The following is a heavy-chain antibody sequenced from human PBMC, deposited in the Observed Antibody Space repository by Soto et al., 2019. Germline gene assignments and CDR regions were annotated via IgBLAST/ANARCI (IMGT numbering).Heavy chain of an antibody. CDR3: AKHHLQVAGLSSFDY. CDR2: IYYNGNT. CDR1: NGSMHRYY. Sequence: SETLSLTCTVSNGSMHRYYWGWIRQPPGKGLEWVGYIYYNGNTRYNPSLKSRVTIVVDTSKNQYSLRLTSVTAADTAVYFCAKHHLQVAGLSSFDYWGQGTLVTVSS. J-gene: IGHJ4*02. D-gene: IGHD6-19*01. V-gene: IGHV4-59*03.